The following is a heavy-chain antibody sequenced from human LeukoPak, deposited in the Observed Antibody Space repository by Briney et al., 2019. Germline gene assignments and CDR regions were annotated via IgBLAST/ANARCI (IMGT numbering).Heavy chain of an antibody. V-gene: IGHV1-69*13. CDR3: ARGMTTETTHAFDI. J-gene: IGHJ3*02. CDR2: VIPFFGTA. Sequence: GASVKVSCKASGGTFSNYAISWVRQAPGQGLEWMGGVIPFFGTASYAQKFQGRVTITADESTTTAYMELSSLRSEDTAIYYCARGMTTETTHAFDIWGQGTMVTVSS. D-gene: IGHD4-11*01. CDR1: GGTFSNYA.